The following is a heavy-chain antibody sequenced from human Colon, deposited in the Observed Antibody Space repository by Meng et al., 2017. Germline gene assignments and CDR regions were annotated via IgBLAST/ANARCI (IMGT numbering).Heavy chain of an antibody. Sequence: GESLKISCAASGFTFSSYWMHWVRQAPGKGLVWVSRINSDGSSTSYADSVKGRFTISRDNAKNTLYLQMNSLRAEDTAVYYCAREAEMATRKLTYYYGMDVWGRGTTVTVSS. D-gene: IGHD5-24*01. CDR2: INSDGSST. CDR3: AREAEMATRKLTYYYGMDV. J-gene: IGHJ6*02. CDR1: GFTFSSYW. V-gene: IGHV3-74*01.